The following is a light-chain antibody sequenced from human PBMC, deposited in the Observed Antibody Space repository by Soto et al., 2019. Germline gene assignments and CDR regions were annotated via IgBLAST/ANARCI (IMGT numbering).Light chain of an antibody. CDR2: AAS. CDR1: QGISSY. Sequence: DIHMTQSPSTLPACVGDRVTITCRASQGISSYLAWYQQKPGKAPKLLIYAASTLQSGVPSRFSGSGSGTEFALTISSLQTEDSATYYCQQLNSYPLTFGGGTKVDI. J-gene: IGKJ4*01. CDR3: QQLNSYPLT. V-gene: IGKV1-9*01.